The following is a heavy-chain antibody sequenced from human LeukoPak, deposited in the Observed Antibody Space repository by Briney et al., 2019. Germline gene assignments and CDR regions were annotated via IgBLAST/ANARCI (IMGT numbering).Heavy chain of an antibody. D-gene: IGHD3-22*01. Sequence: GGSLRLSSAASVFKFSDLYMRWIRQPPARGLELFSYISTSVTYTEYADSVKGRFTISRDNAKNSLYLQMNSLRAEDTAVYYCTKGPYTSGYYSLDYWGQGALVTVSS. J-gene: IGHJ4*02. CDR3: TKGPYTSGYYSLDY. CDR1: VFKFSDLY. CDR2: ISTSVTYT. V-gene: IGHV3-11*06.